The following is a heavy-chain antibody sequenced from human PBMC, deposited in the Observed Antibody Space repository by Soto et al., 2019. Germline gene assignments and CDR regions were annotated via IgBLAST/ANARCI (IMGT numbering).Heavy chain of an antibody. CDR2: IGTAGDT. J-gene: IGHJ6*02. CDR3: ARLAGLTGSGNPFGGGYSYYYAMDD. D-gene: IGHD1-1*01. V-gene: IGHV3-13*01. CDR1: GFTFGTYD. Sequence: EVQLVESGGALVQPGGSLRLSCAASGFTFGTYDMHWVRQATGKGLEWVSGIGTAGDTYYPGSVKGRFTIFRENAKNSLYLPMNSLRVEDTAVNYCARLAGLTGSGNPFGGGYSYYYAMDDWGQGTTVTVSS.